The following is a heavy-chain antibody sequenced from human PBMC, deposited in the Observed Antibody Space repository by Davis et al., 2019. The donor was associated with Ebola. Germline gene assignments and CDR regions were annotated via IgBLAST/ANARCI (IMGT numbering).Heavy chain of an antibody. CDR2: ISWNSGSI. D-gene: IGHD6-19*01. V-gene: IGHV3-9*01. Sequence: SLKISCAASGFTFDDYAMYWVRQAPGKGLEWVSGISWNSGSIGYADSVKGRFTISRDNAKNSLYLQMNSLRAEDTALYYCAKDSGPIAVAGTSAFDIWGQGTMVTVSS. J-gene: IGHJ3*02. CDR1: GFTFDDYA. CDR3: AKDSGPIAVAGTSAFDI.